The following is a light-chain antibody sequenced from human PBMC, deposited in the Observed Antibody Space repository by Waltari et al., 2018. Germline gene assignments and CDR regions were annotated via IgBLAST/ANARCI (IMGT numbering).Light chain of an antibody. CDR2: GAS. Sequence: EIVLTQSPGTLPLSPGDRATLSCRASQSVSSSYLAWYQQKPGQAPRLLIYGASSLQSGVPSRFSGSGSGTDFTLTISSLQPEDFATYHCQQANSFPLTFGGGTKVEIK. CDR3: QQANSFPLT. J-gene: IGKJ4*01. CDR1: QSVSSSY. V-gene: IGKV3-20*01.